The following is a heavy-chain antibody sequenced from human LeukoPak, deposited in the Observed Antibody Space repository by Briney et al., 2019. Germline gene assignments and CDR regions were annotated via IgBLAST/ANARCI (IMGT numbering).Heavy chain of an antibody. CDR3: ASGVGSGHSNAGWFDP. D-gene: IGHD6-19*01. Sequence: PSETLSLTCAVYGGSFSGYYWSWIRQPPGKGLEWIGEINHSGSTNYNPSLKSRVTISVDTSKNQFSLKLSSVTAADTAVYYCASGVGSGHSNAGWFDPWGQGTLVTVSS. CDR2: INHSGST. J-gene: IGHJ5*02. CDR1: GGSFSGYY. V-gene: IGHV4-34*01.